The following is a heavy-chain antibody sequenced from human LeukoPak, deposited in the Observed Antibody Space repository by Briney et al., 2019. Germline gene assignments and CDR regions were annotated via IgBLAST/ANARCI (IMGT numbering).Heavy chain of an antibody. J-gene: IGHJ4*02. CDR3: ARGPSGYHNT. Sequence: GGSLRLSCAASGFTFSSSAMSWVRQAPGKGLEWVSNISGGGSGGSTYYADSVKGRFTISRDNSKNTLYLQMNSLRAEDTAVYYCARGPSGYHNTGGQGTLVTVSS. V-gene: IGHV3-23*01. CDR1: GFTFSSSA. D-gene: IGHD5-12*01. CDR2: ISGGGSGGST.